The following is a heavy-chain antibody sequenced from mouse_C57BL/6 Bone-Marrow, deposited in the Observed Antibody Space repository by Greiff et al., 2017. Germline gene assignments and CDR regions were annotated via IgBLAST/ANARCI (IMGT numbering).Heavy chain of an antibody. Sequence: EVKLMESGAGLVKPGGSLKLSCAASGFTFSSYAMSWVRQTPEKRLEWVAYISSGGDYIYYADTVKGRFTISRDNARNTLYLQMSSLKSEDTAMYYCTRDLDGSSSFDYWGQGTTLTVSS. CDR1: GFTFSSYA. J-gene: IGHJ2*01. CDR2: ISSGGDYI. D-gene: IGHD1-1*01. V-gene: IGHV5-9-1*02. CDR3: TRDLDGSSSFDY.